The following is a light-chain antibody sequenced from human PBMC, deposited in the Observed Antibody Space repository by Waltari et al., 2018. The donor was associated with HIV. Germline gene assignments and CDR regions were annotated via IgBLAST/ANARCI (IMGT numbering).Light chain of an antibody. Sequence: EIQMTQSPSSLSASVGDRVTITCRASQDIGNYLNCYQQKPGRAPKVLIYAASSLQSGVPSRFSCSRSGTDFTLTISSLQPGDFATYYCQQSYSTSWTFGQGPRWKS. CDR3: QQSYSTSWT. CDR2: AAS. CDR1: QDIGNY. J-gene: IGKJ1*01. V-gene: IGKV1-39*01.